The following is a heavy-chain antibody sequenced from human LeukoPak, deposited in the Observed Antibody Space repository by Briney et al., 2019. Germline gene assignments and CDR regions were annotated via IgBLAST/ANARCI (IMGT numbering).Heavy chain of an antibody. CDR2: IYYSGST. D-gene: IGHD1-14*01. CDR1: GGTISSYY. Sequence: HSETLSLTCTVSGGTISSYYWSWIRQPPGKGLEWIGYIYYSGSTNYNPSLKSRVTISVDTSKNQFSLKLSSVTAADTAVYYCAGGYSPEYFQHWGQGTLVTVSS. V-gene: IGHV4-59*01. J-gene: IGHJ1*01. CDR3: AGGYSPEYFQH.